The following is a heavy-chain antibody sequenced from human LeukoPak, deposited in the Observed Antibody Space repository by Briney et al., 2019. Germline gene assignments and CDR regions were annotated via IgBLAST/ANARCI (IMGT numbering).Heavy chain of an antibody. CDR1: GDSISSSPYY. D-gene: IGHD3-22*01. V-gene: IGHV4-39*07. J-gene: IGHJ4*02. CDR3: ARLHYDIHYDSSGYYYFDY. CDR2: FYYRGNT. Sequence: SETLSLTCTVSGDSISSSPYYWGYIRQPPGGGLEWIGSFYYRGNTYYNPSLKSRVTISVDTSKNQFSLKLSSVTAADTAVYYCARLHYDIHYDSSGYYYFDYWGQGTLVTVSS.